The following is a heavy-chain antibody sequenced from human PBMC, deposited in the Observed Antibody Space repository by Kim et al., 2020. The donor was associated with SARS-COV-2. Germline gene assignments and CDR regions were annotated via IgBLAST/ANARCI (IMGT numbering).Heavy chain of an antibody. J-gene: IGHJ5*02. Sequence: GGSLRLSCAASGFTFSSYAMHWVRQAPGKGLEWVAVISYDGSNKYYADSVKGRFTISRDNSKNTLYLQMNSLRAEDTAVYYCARERVLLWFGELNPQGWFDPWGQGTLVTVSS. D-gene: IGHD3-10*01. CDR2: ISYDGSNK. CDR3: ARERVLLWFGELNPQGWFDP. CDR1: GFTFSSYA. V-gene: IGHV3-30*04.